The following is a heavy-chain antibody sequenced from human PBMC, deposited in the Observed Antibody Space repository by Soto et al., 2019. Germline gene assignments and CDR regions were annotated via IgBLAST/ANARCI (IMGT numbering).Heavy chain of an antibody. D-gene: IGHD2-15*01. Sequence: GGSLRLSCAASGFTFSSYDMHWVRQATGKGLEWVSAIGTAGDTYYPGSVKGRFTISRENAKYSLYLQMNSLRAGDTAVYYCARVMCSGGSCYFGAAFDIWGQGTMVTVSS. CDR3: ARVMCSGGSCYFGAAFDI. CDR2: IGTAGDT. V-gene: IGHV3-13*01. CDR1: GFTFSSYD. J-gene: IGHJ3*02.